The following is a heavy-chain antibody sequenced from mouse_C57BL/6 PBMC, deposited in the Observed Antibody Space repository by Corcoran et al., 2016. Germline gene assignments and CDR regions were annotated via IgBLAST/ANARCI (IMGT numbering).Heavy chain of an antibody. Sequence: QIQLVQSGPELKKPRETVKISCKASGYTFTTYGMSWVKQAPGKGLKGMGWINTYSGVPTYDDDFKGRFAFSLETSASTAYLQINNLKNEDTATYFCARTDYGSSYGFAYWGQGTLVTVSA. D-gene: IGHD1-1*01. CDR1: GYTFTTYG. CDR3: ARTDYGSSYGFAY. V-gene: IGHV9-3*01. J-gene: IGHJ3*01. CDR2: INTYSGVP.